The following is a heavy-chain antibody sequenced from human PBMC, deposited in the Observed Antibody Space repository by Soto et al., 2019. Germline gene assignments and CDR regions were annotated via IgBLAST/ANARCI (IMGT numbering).Heavy chain of an antibody. CDR1: GYTFTSYA. V-gene: IGHV1-3*01. CDR2: INAGNGNT. Sequence: ASVKVSCKASGYTFTSYAMHWVRQAPGQRLEWMGWINAGNGNTKYSQKFQGRVTITRDTSASTAYMELSSLRSEDTAVYYCARDWNYYDSSGYPAETMGYWGQGTLVTVS. D-gene: IGHD3-22*01. CDR3: ARDWNYYDSSGYPAETMGY. J-gene: IGHJ4*02.